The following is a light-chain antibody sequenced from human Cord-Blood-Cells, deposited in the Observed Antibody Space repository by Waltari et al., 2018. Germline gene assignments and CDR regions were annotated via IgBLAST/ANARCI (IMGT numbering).Light chain of an antibody. V-gene: IGKV1-39*01. CDR2: AAS. Sequence: DIQMTQSPSSLSASVGDRVTITCRARQSISSYLNWYQQKPGKAPKLLIYAASSLQSGVPSTFTGSGSGTDCTLTISSLQPEDCATYYCRQSYSTPYTFGQGTKLEIK. CDR3: RQSYSTPYT. J-gene: IGKJ2*01. CDR1: QSISSY.